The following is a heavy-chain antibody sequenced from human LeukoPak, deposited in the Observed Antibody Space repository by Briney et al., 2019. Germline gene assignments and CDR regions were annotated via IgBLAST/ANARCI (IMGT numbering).Heavy chain of an antibody. J-gene: IGHJ1*01. CDR1: GYTFTSYY. CDR3: ARSTTPNENEYFEH. Sequence: GASVKVSCKASGYTFTSYYMHWVRQAPGQGLEWMGIINPSGGSTSYAQKFQGRVTMTRDTSISTAYMELSRLRSDDTAVYYCARSTTPNENEYFEHWGQGTLVTVSS. CDR2: INPSGGST. V-gene: IGHV1-46*01. D-gene: IGHD2/OR15-2a*01.